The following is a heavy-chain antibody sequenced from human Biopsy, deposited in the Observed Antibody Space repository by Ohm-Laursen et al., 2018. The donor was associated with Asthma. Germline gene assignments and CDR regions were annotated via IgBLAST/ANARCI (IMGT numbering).Heavy chain of an antibody. J-gene: IGHJ6*02. Sequence: SDTLSLTWAVSGAYIETPDYHWSWIRQSPGKGLEWIGFVFYSGTTHYSRSLERRLYISIDTARNEFSMRLRSLTAADTAVYFCARAASYGDVYFGIDVWGPGTTVSV. V-gene: IGHV4-30-4*02. CDR3: ARAASYGDVYFGIDV. CDR2: VFYSGTT. CDR1: GAYIETPDYH. D-gene: IGHD4-17*01.